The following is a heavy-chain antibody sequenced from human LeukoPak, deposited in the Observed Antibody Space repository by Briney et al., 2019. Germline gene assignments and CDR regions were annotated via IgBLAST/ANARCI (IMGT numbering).Heavy chain of an antibody. J-gene: IGHJ5*02. D-gene: IGHD3-16*01. CDR1: GGSISSGGYY. Sequence: SETLSLTCTVSGGSISSGGYYWSWIRQHPGKGLEWIGYIYYSGSTYYNPSLKSRVTISVDTSKNQFSLKLSSVTAADTAVYYCARVRSLGGWLDPWGQGTLVTVSS. CDR3: ARVRSLGGWLDP. CDR2: IYYSGST. V-gene: IGHV4-31*03.